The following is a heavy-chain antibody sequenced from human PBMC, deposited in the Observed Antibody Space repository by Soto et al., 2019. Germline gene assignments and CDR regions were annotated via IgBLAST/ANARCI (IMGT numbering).Heavy chain of an antibody. J-gene: IGHJ3*01. V-gene: IGHV3-9*01. Sequence: EEQLVESGGGLVQPGRSLRLSCAGSGFTFDDYTMHWVRQAPGKGLEWVAGITLNSRNIAYADSVKGRITISRDNAKNFLHPKMRSQRTDETALYYCAKHWEVVSGNAAFDVWGRGTMVTVSS. D-gene: IGHD3-22*01. CDR1: GFTFDDYT. CDR2: ITLNSRNI. CDR3: AKHWEVVSGNAAFDV.